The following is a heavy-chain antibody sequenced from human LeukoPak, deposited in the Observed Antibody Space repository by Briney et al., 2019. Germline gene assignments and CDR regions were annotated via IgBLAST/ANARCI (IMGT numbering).Heavy chain of an antibody. Sequence: GESLKISCKGSGYSFTSYWIGWVRQMPGKGLEWMGIIDPGDSDTRYSPSFQGQVTISADKSIRTAYLQWSSLKASDTAMYYCARSHYFDSSGYYSDFDYWGQGTLVTVSS. CDR1: GYSFTSYW. V-gene: IGHV5-51*01. J-gene: IGHJ4*02. CDR3: ARSHYFDSSGYYSDFDY. D-gene: IGHD3-22*01. CDR2: IDPGDSDT.